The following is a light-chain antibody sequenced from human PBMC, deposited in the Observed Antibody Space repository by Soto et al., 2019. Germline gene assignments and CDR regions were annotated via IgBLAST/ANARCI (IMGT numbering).Light chain of an antibody. J-gene: IGLJ2*01. V-gene: IGLV1-40*01. Sequence: QAVVTQPPSVSGAPGQRVTISCTGSGSNIGAGYDVHWYQQFPGTAPKLLIYGNSNRPSGVPDRFSGSKSGTSASLAITGLQAEDEADYYCQSYDSSLSGVLFGGGTKLTVL. CDR2: GNS. CDR3: QSYDSSLSGVL. CDR1: GSNIGAGYD.